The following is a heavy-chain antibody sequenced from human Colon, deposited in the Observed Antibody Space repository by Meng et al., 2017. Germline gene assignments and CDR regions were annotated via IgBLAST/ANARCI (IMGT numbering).Heavy chain of an antibody. CDR2: IYPGDSEI. V-gene: IGHV5-51*01. CDR3: ARGYYYDKSGYSFDH. CDR1: GYIFTNYW. J-gene: IGHJ4*02. Sequence: GESLKISCQGSGYIFTNYWVAWVRQMPGKGLEWMGIIYPGDSEIRYNPSFQGQVSISADKSISTDHLQWSSLKASDTAVYYCARGYYYDKSGYSFDHWGQGTLVTVSS. D-gene: IGHD3-22*01.